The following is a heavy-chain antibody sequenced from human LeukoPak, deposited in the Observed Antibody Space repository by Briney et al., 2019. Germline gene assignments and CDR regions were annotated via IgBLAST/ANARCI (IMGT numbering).Heavy chain of an antibody. CDR3: AQGFSSGWYPY. CDR2: ISLNGETT. J-gene: IGHJ4*02. CDR1: VFSVSSFG. D-gene: IGHD6-19*01. V-gene: IGHV3-23*01. Sequence: GGSLRLSCAVSVFSVSSFGMSWVRQAPWKGLEWISSISLNGETTWYADSLKGRFTISRANSKNTLYLQLDGMRVEDTAIYYCAQGFSSGWYPYWGQGSLVSVSS.